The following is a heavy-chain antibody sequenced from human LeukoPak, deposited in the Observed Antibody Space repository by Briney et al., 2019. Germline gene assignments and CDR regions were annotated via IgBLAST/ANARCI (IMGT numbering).Heavy chain of an antibody. Sequence: GGSLRLSCAASGFTFSSYSMNWVRQAPGKGPEWISWITGSGTDIIYADSVKGRFTISRDNAKNSLYLQMNSLRAEGTAMCYCARDQDYGFTYWGQGTLVTVSS. CDR3: ARDQDYGFTY. J-gene: IGHJ4*02. D-gene: IGHD4-17*01. V-gene: IGHV3-48*01. CDR1: GFTFSSYS. CDR2: ITGSGTDI.